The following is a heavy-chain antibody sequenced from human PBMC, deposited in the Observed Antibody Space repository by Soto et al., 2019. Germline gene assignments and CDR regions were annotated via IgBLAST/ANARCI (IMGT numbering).Heavy chain of an antibody. Sequence: PSETLSLTCTVSGGSISSSSYYWGWIRQPPGKGLEWIGSIYYSGSTYYNPSLNSRVTISVDTSKNQFSLKLSSVTAADTAVYYCARDGYNYGNAFDIWGQGTMVTVSS. D-gene: IGHD5-12*01. V-gene: IGHV4-39*02. CDR1: GGSISSSSYY. CDR3: ARDGYNYGNAFDI. J-gene: IGHJ3*02. CDR2: IYYSGST.